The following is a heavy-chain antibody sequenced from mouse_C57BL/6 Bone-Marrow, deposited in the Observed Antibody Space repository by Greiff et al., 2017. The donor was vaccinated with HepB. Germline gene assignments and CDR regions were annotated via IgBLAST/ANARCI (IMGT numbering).Heavy chain of an antibody. CDR3: ARDRYYGSSYKDFDV. CDR2: ISYDGSN. CDR1: GYSITSGYY. D-gene: IGHD1-1*01. J-gene: IGHJ1*03. V-gene: IGHV3-6*01. Sequence: EVHLVESGPGLVKPSQSLSLTCSVTGYSITSGYYWNWIRQFPGNKLEWMGYISYDGSNNYNPSLKNRISITRDTSKNQFFLKLNSVTTEDTATYYCARDRYYGSSYKDFDVWGTGTTVTVSS.